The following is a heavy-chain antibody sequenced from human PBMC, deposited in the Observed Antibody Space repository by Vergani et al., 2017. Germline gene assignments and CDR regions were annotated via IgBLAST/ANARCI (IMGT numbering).Heavy chain of an antibody. V-gene: IGHV4-30-4*01. CDR3: ARGITMIVVVTSEGSWFVP. J-gene: IGHJ5*02. D-gene: IGHD3-22*01. CDR1: GGSISSGDYY. Sequence: QVQLQESGPGLVKPSQTLSLTCTVSGGSISSGDYYWSWIRQPPGKGLEWIGYIYYSGSTYYNPSLKSRVTISVDTSKNQFSLKLSSVTAADTAVYYCARGITMIVVVTSEGSWFVPWGQGTLVTVSS. CDR2: IYYSGST.